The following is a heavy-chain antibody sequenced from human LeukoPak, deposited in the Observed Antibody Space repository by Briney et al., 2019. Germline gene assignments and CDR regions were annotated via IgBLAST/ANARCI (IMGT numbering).Heavy chain of an antibody. CDR3: ARGKGGPGSGYYMDV. J-gene: IGHJ6*03. CDR2: IRYDGSNK. V-gene: IGHV3-30*02. Sequence: GGSLRLSCAASGFTFSNYGMHWVRQAPGKGLEWVAFIRYDGSNKYYADSVKGRFTISRDNSKNTVYLQMNSLRAEDTAVYYCARGKGGPGSGYYMDVWGKGTTVTVSS. CDR1: GFTFSNYG. D-gene: IGHD3-10*01.